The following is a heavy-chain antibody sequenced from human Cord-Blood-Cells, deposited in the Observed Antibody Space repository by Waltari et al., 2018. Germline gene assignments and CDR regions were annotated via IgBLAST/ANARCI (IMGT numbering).Heavy chain of an antibody. V-gene: IGHV3-30-3*01. CDR2: ISYDGSNK. J-gene: IGHJ4*02. Sequence: QVQLVESGGGVVQPGRSLRLSGAASGFTFSSDAMHWVRQAPGKGLEWVAVISYDGSNKYYADSVKGRFTISRDNSKNTLYLQMNSLRAEDTAVYYCARGPIAAAGTWGQGTLVTVSS. D-gene: IGHD6-13*01. CDR1: GFTFSSDA. CDR3: ARGPIAAAGT.